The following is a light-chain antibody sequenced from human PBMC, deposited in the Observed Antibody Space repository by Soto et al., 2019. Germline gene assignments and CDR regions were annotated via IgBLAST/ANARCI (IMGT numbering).Light chain of an antibody. Sequence: QLVLTQSPSASDSLGASVKLTCPLSSGHSSYAIAWHQQQPEKGPRYLMKLNSDGSHSKGDGIPDRFSGSSSGAERYLTISSLQSEDEADYYCQTWGTGIHYVFGTGTKLTVL. V-gene: IGLV4-69*01. CDR2: LNSDGSH. CDR1: SGHSSYA. CDR3: QTWGTGIHYV. J-gene: IGLJ1*01.